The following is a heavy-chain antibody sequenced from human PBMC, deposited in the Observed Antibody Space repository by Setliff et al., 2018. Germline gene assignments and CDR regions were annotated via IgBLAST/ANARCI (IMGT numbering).Heavy chain of an antibody. CDR2: IYYSGST. D-gene: IGHD6-6*01. CDR1: GGSISSGGYY. V-gene: IGHV4-31*03. Sequence: SETLSLTCTVSGGSISSGGYYWSWIRQHPGKGLEWIGYIYYSGSTYYNPSLKSRVTISVDTSKNQFSLKLSSVTAADTAVYYCARDRARGQLVLDYWGQGTLVTVSS. J-gene: IGHJ4*02. CDR3: ARDRARGQLVLDY.